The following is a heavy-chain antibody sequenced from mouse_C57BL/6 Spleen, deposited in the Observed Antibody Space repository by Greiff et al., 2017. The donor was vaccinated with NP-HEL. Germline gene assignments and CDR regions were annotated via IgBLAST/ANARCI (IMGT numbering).Heavy chain of an antibody. CDR2: ISSGGSYT. CDR1: GFTFSSYG. CDR3: ATTIVTTYWYFDV. D-gene: IGHD2-5*01. V-gene: IGHV5-6*02. J-gene: IGHJ1*03. Sequence: DVMLVESGGDLVKPGGSLKLSCAASGFTFSSYGMSWVRQTPDKRLEWVATISSGGSYTYYPDSVKGRFTISRDNAKNTLYLQMSSLKSEDTAMYYCATTIVTTYWYFDVWGTGTTVTVSS.